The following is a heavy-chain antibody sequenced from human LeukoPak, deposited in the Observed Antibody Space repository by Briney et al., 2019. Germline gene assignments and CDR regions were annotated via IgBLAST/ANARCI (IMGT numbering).Heavy chain of an antibody. CDR3: ASHFERFPNVGAFDI. Sequence: GGSLRLSCAASGFTFSSYSMNWVRQAPGKGLEWVSYISSSSSTIYYADSVKGRFTISRDNAKNSLYLQMNSLRAEDTAVYYCASHFERFPNVGAFDIWGQGTMVIVS. CDR2: ISSSSSTI. V-gene: IGHV3-48*01. J-gene: IGHJ3*02. CDR1: GFTFSSYS. D-gene: IGHD1-1*01.